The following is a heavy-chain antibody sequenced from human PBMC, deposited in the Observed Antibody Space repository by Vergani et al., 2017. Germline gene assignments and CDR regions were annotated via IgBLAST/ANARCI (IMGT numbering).Heavy chain of an antibody. D-gene: IGHD3-3*01. CDR2: FSWNSGSI. J-gene: IGHJ4*02. CDR3: ASGRFLEYAFDY. Sequence: EVQLVESGGGLVQPASSLGLSFEASEFPFNDYAMHGVREAPGKGLEWFPGFSWNSGSIGYADSVKGRFTISRDNAKNSLYLQMNSLRAEDTAVYYCASGRFLEYAFDYWGQGTLVTVSS. V-gene: IGHV3-9*01. CDR1: EFPFNDYA.